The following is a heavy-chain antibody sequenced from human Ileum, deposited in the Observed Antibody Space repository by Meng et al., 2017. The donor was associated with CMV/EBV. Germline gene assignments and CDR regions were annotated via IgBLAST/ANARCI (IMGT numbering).Heavy chain of an antibody. Sequence: ESLKISCAASGFTFSAYNMNWVRQAPGKGLEWIGYIYNSGRTNYNPSLKSRVTISVDTSKNQFSLKVNSVTAADTAVYYCAAGWSTWQPFDDCGQG. CDR3: AAGWSTWQPFDD. CDR2: IYNSGRT. D-gene: IGHD2-15*01. CDR1: GFTFSAYN. V-gene: IGHV4-59*01. J-gene: IGHJ4*02.